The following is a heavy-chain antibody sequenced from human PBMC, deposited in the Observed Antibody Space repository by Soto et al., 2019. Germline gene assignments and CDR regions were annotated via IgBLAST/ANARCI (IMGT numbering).Heavy chain of an antibody. CDR2: MYSGGGT. D-gene: IGHD3-10*01. J-gene: IGHJ6*02. Sequence: EVHLVESGGGLIQPGGSLRLSCAASGFTVGNNYMNWVRQAPGKGLEWVSLMYSGGGTYYADSVKGRFTMSRDSSKNTXXXXXXXXXXXXXXXXYCTTSPSVGVWGQGTTVTVSS. V-gene: IGHV3-53*01. CDR3: TTSPSVGV. CDR1: GFTVGNNY.